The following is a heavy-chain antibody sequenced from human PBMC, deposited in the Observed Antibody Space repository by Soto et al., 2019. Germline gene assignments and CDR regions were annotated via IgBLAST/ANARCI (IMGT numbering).Heavy chain of an antibody. CDR3: ARDGYYDSSGYPSWGMDV. Sequence: VASVKVSCKASGGTFSSYAISWVRQAPGQGLEWMGGIIPIFGTANYAQKFQGRVTITADKSTSTAYMELSSLRSEDTAVYYCARDGYYDSSGYPSWGMDVWGQGTTVTVSS. CDR2: IIPIFGTA. J-gene: IGHJ6*02. D-gene: IGHD3-22*01. CDR1: GGTFSSYA. V-gene: IGHV1-69*06.